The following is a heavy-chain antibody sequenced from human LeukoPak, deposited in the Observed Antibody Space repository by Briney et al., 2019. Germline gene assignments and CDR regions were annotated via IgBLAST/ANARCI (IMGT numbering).Heavy chain of an antibody. CDR3: ARDYSSSCPGDH. Sequence: GGSLRLSCAASGFTFSSYTMNWIRQAPGKGLEWVSYISSSSGTIYYADSVKGRFTISRDNAKNSLYLQMNSLRAEDTAVYYCARDYSSSCPGDHWGQGTLVSVSS. CDR1: GFTFSSYT. J-gene: IGHJ4*02. CDR2: ISSSSGTI. D-gene: IGHD6-13*01. V-gene: IGHV3-48*01.